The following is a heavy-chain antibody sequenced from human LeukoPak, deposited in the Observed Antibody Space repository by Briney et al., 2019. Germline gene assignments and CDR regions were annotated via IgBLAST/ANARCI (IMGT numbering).Heavy chain of an antibody. V-gene: IGHV4-61*03. CDR1: GGSVNSETYC. J-gene: IGHJ3*02. Sequence: SETLSLTCTVSGGSVNSETYCWTWIRQPPGKGLEWIGFVCYTGSTNYYPSLTSRVTISVDTSKNHFSLKLSSVTAADTAVYYCARYEVGAFDIWGQGTMVTVSS. CDR2: VCYTGST. D-gene: IGHD1-26*01. CDR3: ARYEVGAFDI.